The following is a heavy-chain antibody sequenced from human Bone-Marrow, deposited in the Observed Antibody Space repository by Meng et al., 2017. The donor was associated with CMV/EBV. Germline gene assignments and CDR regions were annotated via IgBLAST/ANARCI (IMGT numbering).Heavy chain of an antibody. CDR1: GGTFSSYT. V-gene: IGHV1-69*02. Sequence: SVKVSCKASGGTFSSYTISWVRQAPGQGLEWMGRIIPILGIANYAQKFQGRVTITADKSTSTAYMELSSLRSDDTAVYYCAILVAYCGGDCPLVEDYWGQGTLATVSS. CDR2: IIPILGIA. J-gene: IGHJ4*02. D-gene: IGHD2-21*01. CDR3: AILVAYCGGDCPLVEDY.